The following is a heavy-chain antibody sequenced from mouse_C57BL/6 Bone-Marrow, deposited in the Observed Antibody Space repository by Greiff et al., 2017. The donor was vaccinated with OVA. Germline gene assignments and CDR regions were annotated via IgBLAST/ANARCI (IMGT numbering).Heavy chain of an antibody. Sequence: EVQLQESGGGLVQPKGSLKLSCAASGFTFNTYAMHWVRQAPGKGLEWVARISSKSSNYATYYADSVKDRFTISRDDSQSMRYLQMNNLKTEDTAMYYCVRAHYYGSSPRSMDYWGQGTSVTVSS. V-gene: IGHV10-3*01. D-gene: IGHD1-1*01. CDR3: VRAHYYGSSPRSMDY. CDR1: GFTFNTYA. CDR2: ISSKSSNYAT. J-gene: IGHJ4*01.